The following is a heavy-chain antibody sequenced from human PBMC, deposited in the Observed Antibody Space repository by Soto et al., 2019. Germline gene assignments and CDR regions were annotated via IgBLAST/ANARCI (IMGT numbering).Heavy chain of an antibody. J-gene: IGHJ3*02. V-gene: IGHV3-21*01. CDR1: GFTFSSYS. Sequence: GGSLRLSCAASGFTFSSYSMNWVRQAPGKGLEWVSSISSSSSYIYYADSVKGRFTISRDNAKNSLYLQMNSLRAEDTAVYYCARDRGCSSTSCYGRRAGLAFDIWGQGTMVTVSS. D-gene: IGHD2-2*01. CDR3: ARDRGCSSTSCYGRRAGLAFDI. CDR2: ISSSSSYI.